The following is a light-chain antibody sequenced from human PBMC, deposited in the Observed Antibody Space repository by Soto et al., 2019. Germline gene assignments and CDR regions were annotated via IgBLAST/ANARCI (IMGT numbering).Light chain of an antibody. CDR2: DVS. CDR1: SSDVGGYNY. CDR3: SSYTSSSTL. V-gene: IGLV2-14*01. Sequence: QSALTQPASVSGSPGQSITISCTGTSSDVGGYNYVSWYQQHPGKAPKPMIYDVSNRPSGVSNRFSGSKSGNTASLTISGLQAEDEADYYCSSYTSSSTLFGTGTRSPS. J-gene: IGLJ1*01.